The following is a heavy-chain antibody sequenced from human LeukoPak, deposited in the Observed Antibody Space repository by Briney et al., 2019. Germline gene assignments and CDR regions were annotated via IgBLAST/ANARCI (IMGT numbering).Heavy chain of an antibody. V-gene: IGHV2-5*01. CDR1: GFSLSSPGEG. J-gene: IGHJ4*02. Sequence: SGPTLVKPTQTLTLTCTFSGFSLSSPGEGVGWIRQPPGKPLELLALIYQTDDKRYSPVLQTRLTITKDTSENRVALTVTNMDPVDAATYYCAHTSTLVRGVIYFDFWGQGSLVTISS. CDR3: AHTSTLVRGVIYFDF. D-gene: IGHD3-10*01. CDR2: IYQTDDK.